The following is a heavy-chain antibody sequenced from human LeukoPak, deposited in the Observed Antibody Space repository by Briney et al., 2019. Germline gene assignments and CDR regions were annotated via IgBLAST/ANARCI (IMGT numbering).Heavy chain of an antibody. CDR3: ARGHYYDSSGYNYYYYYVMDV. D-gene: IGHD3-22*01. V-gene: IGHV4-34*01. CDR2: INHSGSI. J-gene: IGHJ6*02. Sequence: PSETLSLTCTVYGGSFSDYYWSWIRQPPGKGLEWIGEINHSGSINYNPSLKSRVTISVDTSKNQFSLKLSSVTAADTAVYYCARGHYYDSSGYNYYYYYVMDVWGQGTTVTVSS. CDR1: GGSFSDYY.